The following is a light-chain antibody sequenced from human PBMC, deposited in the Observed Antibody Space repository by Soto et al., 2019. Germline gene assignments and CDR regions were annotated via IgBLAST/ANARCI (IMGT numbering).Light chain of an antibody. CDR3: QQCGTSPLT. V-gene: IGKV3-20*01. CDR1: QSVTSSY. J-gene: IGKJ4*01. Sequence: EIVLTQSPGTLSLSPGERATLSCRASQSVTSSYLAWYQQRPGQAPRLLIYGASSMATGIPDRFSGSGSGTDFTLTISRLEPEDFAVYYCQQCGTSPLTFGGGTKLEIK. CDR2: GAS.